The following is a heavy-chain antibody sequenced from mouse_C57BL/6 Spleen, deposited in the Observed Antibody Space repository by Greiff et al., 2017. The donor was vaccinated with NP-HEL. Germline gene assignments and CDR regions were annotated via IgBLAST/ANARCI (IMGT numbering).Heavy chain of an antibody. D-gene: IGHD1-1*01. J-gene: IGHJ2*01. V-gene: IGHV5-17*01. CDR2: ISSGSSTI. Sequence: EVQLVESGGGLVKPGGSLKLSCAASGFTFSDYGMHWVRQAPEKGLEWVAYISSGSSTIYYADTVKGRFTISRGNAKNTLFLQMTSLRSEDTAMYYCARGITTVVAPLGYWGQGTTLTVSS. CDR3: ARGITTVVAPLGY. CDR1: GFTFSDYG.